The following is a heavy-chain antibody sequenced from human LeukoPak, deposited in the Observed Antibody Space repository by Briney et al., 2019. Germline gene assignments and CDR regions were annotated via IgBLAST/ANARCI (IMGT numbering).Heavy chain of an antibody. CDR1: GGTFSSYA. D-gene: IGHD4-17*01. V-gene: IGHV1-69*06. CDR2: IIPIFGTA. J-gene: IGHJ6*02. CDR3: WGGYGDYRYYYYYGMDV. Sequence: GSSVKVSCKASGGTFSSYAISWVRQAPGQGLEWMGGIIPIFGTANYAQKFQGRVTMTEDTSTDTAYMELSSLRSEDTAVYYCWGGYGDYRYYYYYGMDVWGQGTTVTVSS.